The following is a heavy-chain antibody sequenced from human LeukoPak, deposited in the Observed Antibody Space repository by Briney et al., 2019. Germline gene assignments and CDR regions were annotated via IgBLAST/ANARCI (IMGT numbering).Heavy chain of an antibody. V-gene: IGHV1-69*13. J-gene: IGHJ5*02. CDR3: ARLTPNWFDP. D-gene: IGHD4-23*01. CDR1: GGTFSSYA. Sequence: SVKVTCKASGGTFSSYAISWVRQAPGQGLEWMGGIIPIFGTANYAQKFQGRVTITADESTSTAYMELSSLRSEDTAVYYCARLTPNWFDPWGQGTLVTVSS. CDR2: IIPIFGTA.